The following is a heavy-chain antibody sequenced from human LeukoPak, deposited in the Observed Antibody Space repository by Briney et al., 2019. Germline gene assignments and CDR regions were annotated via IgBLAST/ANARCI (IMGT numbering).Heavy chain of an antibody. D-gene: IGHD6-13*01. CDR2: ISGSCGST. J-gene: IGHJ4*02. CDR1: GLTFNRYA. CDR3: AKVRGSSSWKRKYYFDY. V-gene: IGHV3-23*01. Sequence: GGSVRLSYAASGLTFNRYAMSWVRQAPGTGLEWVAAISGSCGSTYYADSVKGRFTISRDNSKNTLYLQMNSLRAEDTAVYYCAKVRGSSSWKRKYYFDYWGQGTLVTVSS.